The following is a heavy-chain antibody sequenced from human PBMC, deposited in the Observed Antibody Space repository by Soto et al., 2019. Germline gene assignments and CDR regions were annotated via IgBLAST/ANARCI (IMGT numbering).Heavy chain of an antibody. V-gene: IGHV1-69*01. CDR2: IIPIFGTA. J-gene: IGHJ6*02. CDR1: GGTFSSYA. Sequence: QVQLVQSGAEVKKPGSSVKVSCKASGGTFSSYAISWVRQAPGQGLEWMGGIIPIFGTANYAQKFQGRVTITADESTSTAYMELSSLRSEDTAVYYCARYYLAGYSYASNYYYGMDVWGQGTTVTVSS. CDR3: ARYYLAGYSYASNYYYGMDV. D-gene: IGHD5-18*01.